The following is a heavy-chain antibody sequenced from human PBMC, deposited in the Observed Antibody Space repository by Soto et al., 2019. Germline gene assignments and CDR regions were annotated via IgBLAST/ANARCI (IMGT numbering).Heavy chain of an antibody. CDR3: ARADVDTAMAYYFDY. D-gene: IGHD5-18*01. V-gene: IGHV1-69*12. CDR1: GGTFSSYA. J-gene: IGHJ4*02. Sequence: QVQLVQSGAEVKKPGSSVKVSCKASGGTFSSYAISWVRQAPGQGLEWMGGIIPIFGTANYAQKFQGRVTITADESTSTAYMALSSVRSEDTAVYYCARADVDTAMAYYFDYWGQGTLVTVSS. CDR2: IIPIFGTA.